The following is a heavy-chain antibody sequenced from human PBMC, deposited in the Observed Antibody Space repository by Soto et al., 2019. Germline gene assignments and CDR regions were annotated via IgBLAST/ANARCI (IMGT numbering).Heavy chain of an antibody. CDR3: AKRSWLHEYYFDY. CDR1: GCTLSSYA. D-gene: IGHD6-13*01. Sequence: PGGSLRLSCAASGCTLSSYAMSWVSQAPGKGLEWVSAISGSGGSTYYADSVKGRFTISRDNSKNTLYLQMNSLRAEDTAVYYRAKRSWLHEYYFDYWGQGTLVTVSS. J-gene: IGHJ4*02. CDR2: ISGSGGST. V-gene: IGHV3-23*01.